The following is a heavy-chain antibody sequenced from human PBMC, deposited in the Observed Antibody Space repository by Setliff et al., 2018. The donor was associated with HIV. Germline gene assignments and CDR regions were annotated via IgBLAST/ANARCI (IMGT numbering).Heavy chain of an antibody. V-gene: IGHV3-49*04. CDR2: IRSKAYGGTT. J-gene: IGHJ4*02. CDR1: GFTFGDYA. CDR3: ARGGTSGSYLPRYFDY. D-gene: IGHD1-26*01. Sequence: GGSLRLSCTASGFTFGDYAMSWVRQAPGKGLEWVGFIRSKAYGGTTEYAASVKGRFTISRDNAKNSLYLQMNSLRADDTAVYFCARGGTSGSYLPRYFDYWGQGTLVTVSS.